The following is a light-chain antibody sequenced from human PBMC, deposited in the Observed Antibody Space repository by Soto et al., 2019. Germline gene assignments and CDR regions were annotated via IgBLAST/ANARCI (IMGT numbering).Light chain of an antibody. CDR3: RSYDSRVSGVA. J-gene: IGLJ2*01. Sequence: QSVLTQPPSVSGAPGQRVTISCTGSSSNIGAGYDVHWYQQLPGTAPKLLIYGNSNRPSGVPDRFSGSKSGTSASLAITGVPAVDEAAYSCRSYDSRVSGVAVGGGTTLAGL. V-gene: IGLV1-40*01. CDR2: GNS. CDR1: SSNIGAGYD.